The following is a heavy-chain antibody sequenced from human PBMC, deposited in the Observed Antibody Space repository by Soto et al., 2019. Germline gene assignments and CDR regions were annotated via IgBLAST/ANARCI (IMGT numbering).Heavy chain of an antibody. CDR2: ISGSGGST. D-gene: IGHD3-22*01. CDR3: VKDRSRGYDSSGYFDY. J-gene: IGHJ4*02. V-gene: IGHV3-23*01. Sequence: GGSLRLSCAASGFTFSSYAMSWVRQAPGKGLEWVSAISGSGGSTYYADSVKDRFTIYRDNSKNTLYLQMISLGAEDTDVYYCVKDRSRGYDSSGYFDYWGQGTLVTVSS. CDR1: GFTFSSYA.